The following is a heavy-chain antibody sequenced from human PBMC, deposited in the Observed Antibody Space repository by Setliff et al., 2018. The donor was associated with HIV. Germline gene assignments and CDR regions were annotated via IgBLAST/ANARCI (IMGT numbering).Heavy chain of an antibody. V-gene: IGHV4-39*01. CDR2: MIYGGDT. Sequence: SETLSLTCRVYGGSITSGNYYWGWISQAPGKGLEWIASMIYGGDTWYNPSLKSRVTIYVDTANNEISLRLSSVTAEDTAVYRCARPHSGRGGGAWFDPWGQGIQVTVS. D-gene: IGHD6-19*01. CDR1: GGSITSGNYY. CDR3: ARPHSGRGGGAWFDP. J-gene: IGHJ5*02.